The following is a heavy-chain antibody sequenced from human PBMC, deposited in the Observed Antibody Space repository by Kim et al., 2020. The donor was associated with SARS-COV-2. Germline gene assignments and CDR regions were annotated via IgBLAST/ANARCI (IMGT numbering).Heavy chain of an antibody. D-gene: IGHD5-18*01. CDR3: AREEVDTAMVTTHYFDY. V-gene: IGHV1-69*13. CDR1: GGTFSSYA. J-gene: IGHJ4*02. CDR2: IIPIFGTA. Sequence: SVKVSCKASGGTFSSYAISWVRQAPGQGLEWMGGIIPIFGTANYAQKFQGRVTITADESTSTAYMELSSLRSEDTAVYYCAREEVDTAMVTTHYFDYWGQGTLVTVSS.